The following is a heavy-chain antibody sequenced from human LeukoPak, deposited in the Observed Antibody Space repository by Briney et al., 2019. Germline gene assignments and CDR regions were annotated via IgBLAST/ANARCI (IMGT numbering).Heavy chain of an antibody. Sequence: GGSLRLSCAVSGFTVSSNCMSWVRQAPGQGLEWVSVIYSGGSTYYADSVQGRLTISRDNSKNTLDLQMNSLRAEDTAVYYCARGQYSFGHLYGMDVWGQGTTVTVSS. D-gene: IGHD5-18*01. J-gene: IGHJ6*02. V-gene: IGHV3-66*01. CDR3: ARGQYSFGHLYGMDV. CDR1: GFTVSSNC. CDR2: IYSGGST.